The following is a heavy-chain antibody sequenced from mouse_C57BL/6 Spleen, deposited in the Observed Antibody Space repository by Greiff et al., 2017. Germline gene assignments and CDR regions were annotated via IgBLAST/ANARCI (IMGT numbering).Heavy chain of an antibody. CDR2: IYPGSGST. D-gene: IGHD1-1*01. V-gene: IGHV1-55*01. J-gene: IGHJ2*01. CDR3: ARYYYGSSFDY. Sequence: QVQLQQPGAELVKPGASVKMSCKASGYTFTSYWITWVKQRPGQGLEWIGDIYPGSGSTNYNEKFKSKATLTLDTSSSTAYMQLRSLTSEDSAVYYCARYYYGSSFDYWGQGTTLTVSS. CDR1: GYTFTSYW.